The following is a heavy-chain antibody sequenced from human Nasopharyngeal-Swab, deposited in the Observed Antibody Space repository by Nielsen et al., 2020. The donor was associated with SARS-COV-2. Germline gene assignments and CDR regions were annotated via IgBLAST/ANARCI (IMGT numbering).Heavy chain of an antibody. J-gene: IGHJ4*02. Sequence: GGSLRLSCAASGFTFSSYWMYWVRQAPGKGLEWVANIKQDGNQKDYMDSVRGRFTISRDSAKNSLYLQMSSLRVDDTAVYYCARLVTGTRPPDYFDNWGQGTQVTVSS. CDR2: IKQDGNQK. V-gene: IGHV3-7*03. CDR3: ARLVTGTRPPDYFDN. D-gene: IGHD4-11*01. CDR1: GFTFSSYW.